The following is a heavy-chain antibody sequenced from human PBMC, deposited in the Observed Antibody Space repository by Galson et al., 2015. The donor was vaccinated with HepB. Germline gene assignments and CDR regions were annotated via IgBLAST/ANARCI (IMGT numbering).Heavy chain of an antibody. Sequence: SLRLSCAASGFTFSSYSMNWVRQAPGKGLEWVSYISSSSSTIYYADSVKGRFTISRDNAKSSLYLQMNSLRDEDTAVYYCARDRRLSSGKPSDVWGQGTTVTVSS. J-gene: IGHJ6*02. CDR1: GFTFSSYS. CDR3: ARDRRLSSGKPSDV. D-gene: IGHD6-19*01. CDR2: ISSSSSTI. V-gene: IGHV3-48*02.